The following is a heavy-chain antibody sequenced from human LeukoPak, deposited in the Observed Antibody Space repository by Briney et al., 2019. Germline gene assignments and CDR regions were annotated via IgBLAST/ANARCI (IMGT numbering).Heavy chain of an antibody. D-gene: IGHD6-6*01. V-gene: IGHV4-59*08. CDR3: ARHGSSIYYFDY. Sequence: KPSETLSLTCTVSGGSISSYYWSWIRQPPGKGLEWIGYIYYSGSTNYNPSLKSRVTISVDTSKNQFSLKLSSVTAADTAVYYCARHGSSIYYFDYWGQGTLVTVSS. J-gene: IGHJ4*02. CDR1: GGSISSYY. CDR2: IYYSGST.